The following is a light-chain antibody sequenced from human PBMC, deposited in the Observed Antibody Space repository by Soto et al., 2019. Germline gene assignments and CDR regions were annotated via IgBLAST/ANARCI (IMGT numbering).Light chain of an antibody. J-gene: IGKJ5*01. V-gene: IGKV1-9*01. Sequence: THFQSILSSSVGDRVTLHWPASQDVSDFLAWYQPAPGKALNLLIYGGYTLQSGVPSRFSGSGSGTEFSLTIPGLQPEDFATYYCQSINGVPTNTFGQGER. CDR3: QSINGVPTNT. CDR2: GGY. CDR1: QDVSDF.